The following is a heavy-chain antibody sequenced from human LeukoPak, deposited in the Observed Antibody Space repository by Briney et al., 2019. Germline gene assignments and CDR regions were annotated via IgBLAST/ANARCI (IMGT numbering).Heavy chain of an antibody. D-gene: IGHD3-9*01. CDR3: ARGPLLRYFDWLPIDY. V-gene: IGHV4-39*07. J-gene: IGHJ4*02. Sequence: SETLSLTCTVSGGSIRSSDYYWGWIRQPPGKGLEWIGSIYENGSTYYNLSLKSRVIISVDTSKNQFSLKLSSVTAADTAVYYCARGPLLRYFDWLPIDYWGQGTLVTVSS. CDR1: GGSIRSSDYY. CDR2: IYENGST.